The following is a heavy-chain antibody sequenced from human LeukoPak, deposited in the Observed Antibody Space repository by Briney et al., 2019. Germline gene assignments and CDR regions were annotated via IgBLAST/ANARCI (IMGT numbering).Heavy chain of an antibody. CDR3: AARKYSSSSSQSIDY. J-gene: IGHJ4*02. D-gene: IGHD6-6*01. CDR2: IYTSGST. V-gene: IGHV4-4*07. CDR1: GGSISSYY. Sequence: PSETLSLTCTVSGGSISSYYWSWIRQPAGKGLEWIGRIYTSGSTNYNPSLKSRVTMSVDTSKNQFSLKLSSVTAADTAVYYCAARKYSSSSSQSIDYWGQGTLVTVSS.